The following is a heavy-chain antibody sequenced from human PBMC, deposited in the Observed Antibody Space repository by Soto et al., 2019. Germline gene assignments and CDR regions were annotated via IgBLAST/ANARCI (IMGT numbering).Heavy chain of an antibody. Sequence: GESLKISCKGSGYSFTSYWIAWVRQMPGKGLEWMGIIYPGDSDTRYSPSFQGQVIISADKSISTAYLQWSSLKASDTAMYYCGGLTRVTTDYFDYGGREPLVTVPS. CDR2: IYPGDSDT. CDR1: GYSFTSYW. D-gene: IGHD4-17*01. V-gene: IGHV5-51*01. J-gene: IGHJ4*02. CDR3: GGLTRVTTDYFDY.